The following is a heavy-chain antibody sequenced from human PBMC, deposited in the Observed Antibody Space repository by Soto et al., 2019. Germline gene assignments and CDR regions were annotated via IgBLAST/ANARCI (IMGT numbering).Heavy chain of an antibody. CDR1: GYTFTSSN. Sequence: GAAGTVSCRASGYTFTSSNIHWVRQAPGQGFEWMGIINPSGGGTSYAQKLQGRVTMTRDTSTRTVYMELNSLRSEDTAVYYCARGSGASGLDVWGQGTTVTVSS. CDR2: INPSGGGT. V-gene: IGHV1-46*01. D-gene: IGHD2-15*01. J-gene: IGHJ6*02. CDR3: ARGSGASGLDV.